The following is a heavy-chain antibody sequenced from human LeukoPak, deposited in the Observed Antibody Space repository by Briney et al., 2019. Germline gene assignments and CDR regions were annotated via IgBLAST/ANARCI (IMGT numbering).Heavy chain of an antibody. V-gene: IGHV3-30*03. CDR3: AREGSSSCFDY. J-gene: IGHJ4*02. CDR1: GLTFSTFG. CDR2: ISYDGRNT. Sequence: GGSLRLSCAASGLTFSTFGMHWVRQAPGKGLEWVAVISYDGRNTYYADSVKGRFTISRDNSKNSLYLQMNSLRAEDTAVYYCAREGSSSCFDYWGQGTLVTVSS. D-gene: IGHD6-13*01.